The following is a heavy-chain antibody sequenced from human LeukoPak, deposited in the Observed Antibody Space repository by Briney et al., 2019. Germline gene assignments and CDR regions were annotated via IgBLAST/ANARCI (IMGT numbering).Heavy chain of an antibody. D-gene: IGHD3-3*01. CDR2: ISGSGGST. CDR3: AKGVRSNYDFWSGYTDY. CDR1: GFTFSSYA. J-gene: IGHJ4*02. V-gene: IGHV3-23*01. Sequence: GGSLRLSCAASGFTFSSYAMSWVRQAPGKGLEWVSAISGSGGSTYYADSVKGRFTISRDISKNTLYLQMNSLRAEDTAVYYCAKGVRSNYDFWSGYTDYWGQGTLVTVSS.